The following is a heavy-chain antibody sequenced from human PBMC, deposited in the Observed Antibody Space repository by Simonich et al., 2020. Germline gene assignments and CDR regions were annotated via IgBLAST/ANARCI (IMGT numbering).Heavy chain of an antibody. CDR2: IGTAGDT. J-gene: IGHJ5*02. Sequence: EVQLVESGGGLVQPGGSLRLSCAASGFTFSSYEMHWVRQAKGKGVEWGAAIGTAGDTYYPGSVKGRLTISRENAKNSLYLQMNSLRAWDTAVYYCARGGYSGSYNWFDPWGQGTLVTVSS. V-gene: IGHV3-13*01. CDR1: GFTFSSYE. CDR3: ARGGYSGSYNWFDP. D-gene: IGHD1-26*01.